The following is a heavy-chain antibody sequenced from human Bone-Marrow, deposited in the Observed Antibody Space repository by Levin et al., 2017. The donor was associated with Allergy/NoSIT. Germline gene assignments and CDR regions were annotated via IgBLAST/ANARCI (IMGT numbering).Heavy chain of an antibody. J-gene: IGHJ4*02. Sequence: KISCKASGGTFSTYTISWVRQAPGQGLEWMGRIIPFLDLTNYAQKFQGRLTITADRATSTAYMELSSLRSEDTAVYYCAGVERDEFNENGGRDRGQGPLVSVSS. V-gene: IGHV1-69*02. CDR3: AGVERDEFNENGGRD. CDR1: GGTFSTYT. D-gene: IGHD7-27*01. CDR2: IIPFLDLT.